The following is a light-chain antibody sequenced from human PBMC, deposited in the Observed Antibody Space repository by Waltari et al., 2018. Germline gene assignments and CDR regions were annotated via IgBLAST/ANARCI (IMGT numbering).Light chain of an antibody. J-gene: IGLJ3*02. CDR1: SSDVGTYDL. CDR2: DVN. CDR3: CSFADSSASWV. V-gene: IGLV2-23*02. Sequence: QSALTQPASVSGSPGKSITIYCTGTSSDVGTYDLVYWYQQHPGKAPNLMIHDVNKRPSGVSPRFSGSKSGNTASLTISGLQAEDEADYYCCSFADSSASWVFGGGTKLTVL.